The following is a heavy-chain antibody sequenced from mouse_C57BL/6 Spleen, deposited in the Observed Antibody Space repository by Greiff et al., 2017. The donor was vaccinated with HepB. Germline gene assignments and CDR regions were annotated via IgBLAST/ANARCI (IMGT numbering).Heavy chain of an antibody. D-gene: IGHD3-1*01. J-gene: IGHJ1*03. V-gene: IGHV5-6*01. CDR2: ISSGGSYT. Sequence: EVMLVESGGDLVKPGGSLKLSCAASGFTFSSYGMSWVRQTPDKRLEWVATISSGGSYTYYPDSVKGRFTISRDNAKNTLYLQMSSLKSEDTAMYYCARGAVSGYFDVWGTGTTVTVSS. CDR1: GFTFSSYG. CDR3: ARGAVSGYFDV.